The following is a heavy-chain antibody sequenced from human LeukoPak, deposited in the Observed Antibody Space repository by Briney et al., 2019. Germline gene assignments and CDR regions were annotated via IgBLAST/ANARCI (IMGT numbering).Heavy chain of an antibody. J-gene: IGHJ2*01. CDR2: INHSGST. Sequence: SETLSLTCAVYGGSFSGYYWSWIRQPPGKGLEWIGEINHSGSTNYNPSLKSRVTISVDTSKNQFSLKLSSVTAADTAVYYCARDPVVPATSMQFDWYFDLWGRGTLVTVSS. D-gene: IGHD2-21*02. CDR3: ARDPVVPATSMQFDWYFDL. CDR1: GGSFSGYY. V-gene: IGHV4-34*01.